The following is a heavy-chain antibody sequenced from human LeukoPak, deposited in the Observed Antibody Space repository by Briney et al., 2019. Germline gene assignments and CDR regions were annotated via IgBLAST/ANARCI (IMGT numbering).Heavy chain of an antibody. CDR2: ISSSSSYI. V-gene: IGHV3-21*04. Sequence: GGSLRLSCAASGFTFSSYSMNWVRQAPGKGLEWVSSISSSSSYIYYADSVKGRFTISRDNAKNSLYLQMNSLRAEDTAVYYCARVDDSSGQGPFDYWGQGTLVTVSS. CDR3: ARVDDSSGQGPFDY. J-gene: IGHJ4*02. CDR1: GFTFSSYS. D-gene: IGHD3-22*01.